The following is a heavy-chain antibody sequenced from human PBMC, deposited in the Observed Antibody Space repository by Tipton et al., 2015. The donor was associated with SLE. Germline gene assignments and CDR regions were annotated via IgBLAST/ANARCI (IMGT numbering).Heavy chain of an antibody. CDR2: IYYSGST. CDR3: ARGDSGSYWIFDY. Sequence: TLSLTCTVSGGSISSGGYYWSWIRQHPGKGLERIGYIYYSGSTYYNPSLKSRVTISVDTSKNQFSLKLSSVTVADTAVYYCARGDSGSYWIFDYWGQGTLVTVSS. V-gene: IGHV4-31*03. CDR1: GGSISSGGYY. J-gene: IGHJ4*02. D-gene: IGHD1-26*01.